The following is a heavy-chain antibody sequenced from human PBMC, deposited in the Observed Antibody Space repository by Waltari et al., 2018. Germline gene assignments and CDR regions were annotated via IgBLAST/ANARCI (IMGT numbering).Heavy chain of an antibody. CDR2: IYYTGAD. CDR3: AGNGPPMENLLFDY. CDR1: DGSISHSIFH. V-gene: IGHV4-39*01. J-gene: IGHJ4*02. D-gene: IGHD3-10*01. Sequence: QVHLQESGPGRVKPCETLSLSCSVADGSISHSIFHWGWIRRPHGKGLEWIGSIYYTGADYYTPSLKGRVTVSVDASKNPFSLRLNSVTAADTAVYYCAGNGPPMENLLFDYWGQGILVTVSS.